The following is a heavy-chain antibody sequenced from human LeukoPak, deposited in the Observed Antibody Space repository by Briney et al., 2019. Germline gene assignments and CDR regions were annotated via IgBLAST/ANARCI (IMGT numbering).Heavy chain of an antibody. CDR3: AGVEMATGPFDY. J-gene: IGHJ4*02. Sequence: GGSLQLSCAASGFPFSSYEMNWVRPAPGKGLEWVSYISSSGSTIYYADSVKGRFTISRDNAKNSLYLQMNSLRAEDTAVYYCAGVEMATGPFDYWGQGTLVTVSS. CDR2: ISSSGSTI. D-gene: IGHD5-24*01. CDR1: GFPFSSYE. V-gene: IGHV3-48*03.